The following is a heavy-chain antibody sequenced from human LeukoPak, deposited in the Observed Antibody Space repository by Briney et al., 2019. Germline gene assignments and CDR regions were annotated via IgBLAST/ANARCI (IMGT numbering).Heavy chain of an antibody. CDR2: ISGRGGST. Sequence: GGSLRRSCAGSGFTLSSYAMSWVRQAPGTGLDRVSAISGRGGSTYYADSVNGRFTISRDNSKNTLYLQINSLRAEDTAVYYCAADSQAYFQQWGQETPVTVS. CDR3: AADSQAYFQQ. V-gene: IGHV3-23*01. J-gene: IGHJ1*01. CDR1: GFTLSSYA.